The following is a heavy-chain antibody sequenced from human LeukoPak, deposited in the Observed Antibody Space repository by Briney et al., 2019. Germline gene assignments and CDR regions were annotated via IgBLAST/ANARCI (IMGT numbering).Heavy chain of an antibody. Sequence: GGSLRLSCAASGFTFSSYAMSWVRQAPGKGLEWVSAISGSGGSTYYADSVKGRFTISRDNSKNTLYLQMNSLRAEDTAVYYCAKDAISPSLLYCSGGSCKKNWFDPWGQGTLVTVSS. CDR3: AKDAISPSLLYCSGGSCKKNWFDP. CDR2: ISGSGGST. V-gene: IGHV3-23*01. D-gene: IGHD2-15*01. CDR1: GFTFSSYA. J-gene: IGHJ5*02.